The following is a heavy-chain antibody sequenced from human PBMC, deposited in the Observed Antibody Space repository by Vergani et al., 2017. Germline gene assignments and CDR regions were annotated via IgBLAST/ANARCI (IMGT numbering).Heavy chain of an antibody. CDR3: TRSPPYGMDV. V-gene: IGHV3-49*05. Sequence: VQLVESGGGLVKPGGSLRLSCAASGFTFSDYYMSWIRQAPGKGLEWVGFIRSKAYGGTTEYAASVKGRFTISRDDSKSIAYLQMNSLKTEDTAVYYCTRSPPYGMDVWGQGTTVTVSS. J-gene: IGHJ6*02. CDR2: IRSKAYGGTT. CDR1: GFTFSDYY.